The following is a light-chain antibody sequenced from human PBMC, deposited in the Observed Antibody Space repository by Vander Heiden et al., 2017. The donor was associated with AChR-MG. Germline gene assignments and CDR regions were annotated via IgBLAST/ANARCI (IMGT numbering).Light chain of an antibody. CDR2: WAS. CDR1: QSVLYSSNNKNY. J-gene: IGKJ4*01. Sequence: DIVMTRPPDSLAVSLGETATIHCKSSQSVLYSSNNKNYLAWYQQKPGQPPKLLIYWASTRESGVPDRFSASGSGTDFTLTISSLQAEDVAVYYCQQDDSTALTFGGGTKVEIK. V-gene: IGKV4-1*01. CDR3: QQDDSTALT.